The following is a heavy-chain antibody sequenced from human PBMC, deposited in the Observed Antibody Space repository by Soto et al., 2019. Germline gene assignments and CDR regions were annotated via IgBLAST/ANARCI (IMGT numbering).Heavy chain of an antibody. Sequence: QVQLVQSGAEVKKPGASVKVSCKASGYTFTSYGISWVRQAPGQGLEWMGWISAYNGNTNYAQKLQGRVTMTTDTSTSKAFMELRSLRSDDTAVYYCAGDSARDYYDSSNFDYWGQGTLVTVSS. CDR2: ISAYNGNT. D-gene: IGHD3-22*01. J-gene: IGHJ4*02. CDR1: GYTFTSYG. V-gene: IGHV1-18*01. CDR3: AGDSARDYYDSSNFDY.